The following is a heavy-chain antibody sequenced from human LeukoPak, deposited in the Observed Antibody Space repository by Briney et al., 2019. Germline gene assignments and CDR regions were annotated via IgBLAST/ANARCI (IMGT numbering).Heavy chain of an antibody. J-gene: IGHJ1*01. CDR2: TNKDGSEK. V-gene: IGHV3-7*03. D-gene: IGHD1-1*01. Sequence: PGGSLRLSCEASGFIFTDYWMTWARQAPGKGLEWVANTNKDGSEKRYVDSVKGRFTISRDNAKNSLYLQMNSLKAGDTALYYCVRDGNDGLNDWEYWGQGALVTVSS. CDR3: VRDGNDGLNDWEY. CDR1: GFIFTDYW.